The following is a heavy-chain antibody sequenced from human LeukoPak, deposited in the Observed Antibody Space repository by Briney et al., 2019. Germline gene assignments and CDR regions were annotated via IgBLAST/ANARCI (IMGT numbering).Heavy chain of an antibody. CDR2: ISWNSGSI. CDR1: GVTFDDYA. J-gene: IGHJ3*02. D-gene: IGHD2-2*01. CDR3: AKGYCSSTRCAFDI. V-gene: IGHV3-9*03. Sequence: PGGSLRLSCAVSGVTFDDYAMHWVRQAPGKGLEWVSGISWNSGSIVYADSVKGRFTISRDNAKNSLYLQMNSLRAEDMALYYSAKGYCSSTRCAFDIWGQGTMVTVSS.